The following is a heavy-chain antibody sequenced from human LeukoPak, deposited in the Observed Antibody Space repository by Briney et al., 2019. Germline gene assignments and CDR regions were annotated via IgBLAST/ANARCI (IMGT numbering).Heavy chain of an antibody. Sequence: PGGSLRLSCEVSGFTFSSNAMNWVRQAPGKGVEGVAVISYDGANENFADSVKGGLTVSRENTKNTLYMHMNSLRSDDTAMYYCATGGKFDFWSGYHIDNWGQGTLVTVSS. CDR3: ATGGKFDFWSGYHIDN. CDR1: GFTFSSNA. CDR2: ISYDGANE. D-gene: IGHD3-3*01. V-gene: IGHV3-30*04. J-gene: IGHJ4*02.